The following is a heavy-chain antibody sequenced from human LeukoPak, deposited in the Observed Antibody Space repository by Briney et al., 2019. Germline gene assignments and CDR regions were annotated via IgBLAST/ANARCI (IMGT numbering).Heavy chain of an antibody. CDR3: ARGAVAGGHDY. CDR1: GGSFSGYY. CDR2: INHSGST. Sequence: PSETLSLTCAVSGGSFSGYYWSWIRQPPGKGLEWIGEINHSGSTNYNPSLKSRVTISVDTSKNQFSLKLSSVTAADTAVYYCARGAVAGGHDYWGQGTLVTVSS. J-gene: IGHJ4*02. D-gene: IGHD6-19*01. V-gene: IGHV4-34*01.